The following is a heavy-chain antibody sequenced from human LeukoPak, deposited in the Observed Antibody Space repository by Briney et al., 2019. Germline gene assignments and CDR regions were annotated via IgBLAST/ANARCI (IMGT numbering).Heavy chain of an antibody. CDR2: IKQDGSEK. V-gene: IGHV3-7*01. J-gene: IGHJ4*02. CDR3: ARGRHYYDSSGYCYFDY. Sequence: GGSLRLSCAASGFTFSSYWMSWVRQAPGKGLEWVANIKQDGSEKYYVDSVKGRFTISRDNAKNSLYLQMNSLRAEDTAVYYCARGRHYYDSSGYCYFDYWGQGTLVTVSS. D-gene: IGHD3-22*01. CDR1: GFTFSSYW.